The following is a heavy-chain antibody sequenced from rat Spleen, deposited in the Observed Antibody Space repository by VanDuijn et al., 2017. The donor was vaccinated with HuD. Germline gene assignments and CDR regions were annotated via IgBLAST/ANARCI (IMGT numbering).Heavy chain of an antibody. CDR1: GFTFSDYY. D-gene: IGHD1-12*02. CDR3: ERHDYDGSYYYLYVMDA. CDR2: ISYEGTST. J-gene: IGHJ4*01. Sequence: EVLLVKSGGGLVQPGRSLKLSCAASGFTFSDYYMAWVRQAPKKGLEWVASISYEGTSTYYGDSVKGRFTISRDNAKSTLYLQMNSLRSEDTATYYCERHDYDGSYYYLYVMDAWGQGASVTVSS. V-gene: IGHV5-22*01.